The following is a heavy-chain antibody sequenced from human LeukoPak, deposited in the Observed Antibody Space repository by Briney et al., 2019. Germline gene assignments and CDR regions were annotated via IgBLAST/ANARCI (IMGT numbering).Heavy chain of an antibody. Sequence: GGSLRLSCAASGFTFSSYAMSWVRQAPGKGLEWVSAISGSGGSTYYADSVKGRFTISRDNAKNSLYLQMNSLRAEDTAVYYCARDFGVVVTVWGQGTLVTVSS. CDR2: ISGSGGST. D-gene: IGHD2-21*02. V-gene: IGHV3-23*01. CDR3: ARDFGVVVTV. CDR1: GFTFSSYA. J-gene: IGHJ1*01.